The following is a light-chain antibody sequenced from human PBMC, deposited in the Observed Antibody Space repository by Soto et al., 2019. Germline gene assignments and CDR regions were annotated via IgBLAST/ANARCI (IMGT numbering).Light chain of an antibody. CDR2: DND. CDR1: SSNIENNY. Sequence: QSVLTQPPSVSAAPGQKVTISCSGSSSNIENNYVSWYQQLPGTAPKLLIYDNDRRPSGIPDRFSGSKSGTSATLAITGLQTGDEADYYCGTWDGSLTTGVFGGGTKLTVL. V-gene: IGLV1-51*01. CDR3: GTWDGSLTTGV. J-gene: IGLJ3*02.